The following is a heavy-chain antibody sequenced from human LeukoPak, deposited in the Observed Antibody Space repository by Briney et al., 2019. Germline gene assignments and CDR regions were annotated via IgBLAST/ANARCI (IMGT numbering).Heavy chain of an antibody. D-gene: IGHD2-2*01. Sequence: GGSLRLSCAASGFTFSSYAMSWVRQAPGKGLEWVSTISGSDGSTYYADSLKGRFTISRDNSKNTLYLQMNSLRAEDTAVYYCAPLGYCSDTSCSGTDYWGQGTLVTVSS. J-gene: IGHJ4*02. V-gene: IGHV3-23*01. CDR3: APLGYCSDTSCSGTDY. CDR2: ISGSDGST. CDR1: GFTFSSYA.